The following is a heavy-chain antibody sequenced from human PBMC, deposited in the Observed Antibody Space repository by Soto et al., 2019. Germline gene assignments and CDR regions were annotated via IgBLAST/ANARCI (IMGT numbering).Heavy chain of an antibody. CDR3: ARDGSSPAYCGGDCYRRYFDY. CDR1: GFTFSSYA. V-gene: IGHV3-30-3*01. CDR2: ISYDGSNK. Sequence: GGSLRLSCAASGFTFSSYAMHWVRQAPGKGLEWVAVISYDGSNKYYADSVKGRFTISRDNSKNTLYLQMNSLRAEDTAVYYCARDGSSPAYCGGDCYRRYFDYWGQGTLVTVSS. D-gene: IGHD2-21*02. J-gene: IGHJ4*02.